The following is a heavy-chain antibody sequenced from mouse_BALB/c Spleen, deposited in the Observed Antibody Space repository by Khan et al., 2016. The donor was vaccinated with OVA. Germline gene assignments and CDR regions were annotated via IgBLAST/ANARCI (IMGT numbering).Heavy chain of an antibody. Sequence: EVELVESGGGLVRPGGSLKLSCAASGFSFSSYSMSWVRQTPEMRLEWVATISSGGSYTYYPHSVKGRFTISRDNAKNTLYLQMSSLKSEDTAMYYCTKNRGYDGSNPYFDYRGEESTLTVSS. CDR3: TKNRGYDGSNPYFDY. J-gene: IGHJ2*01. V-gene: IGHV5-6-4*01. CDR1: GFSFSSYS. CDR2: ISSGGSYT. D-gene: IGHD1-1*01.